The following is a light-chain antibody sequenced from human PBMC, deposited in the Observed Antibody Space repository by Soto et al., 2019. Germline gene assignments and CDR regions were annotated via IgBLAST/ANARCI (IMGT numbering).Light chain of an antibody. V-gene: IGKV1-39*01. CDR2: DAS. CDR3: QQSYSTPLS. J-gene: IGKJ3*01. Sequence: DIQMTQSPSSLSASVGDRVTITCRASQSISSYLNWYQQKPGKAPKLLMYDASSLHSCVPSRFTGSGSGTDFTLTISSLQPEDFATDYCQQSYSTPLSVGPGTKVDIK. CDR1: QSISSY.